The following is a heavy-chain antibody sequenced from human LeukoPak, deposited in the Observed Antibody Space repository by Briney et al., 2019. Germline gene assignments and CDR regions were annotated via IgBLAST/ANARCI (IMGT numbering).Heavy chain of an antibody. D-gene: IGHD3-22*01. Sequence: SETLSLTCAVSGYSISSGYYWGWIRQPPGKGLEWIGSIYHSGSTYYNPSLKSRVTISVDTSKNQFSLKLSSVTAADTAVYYCARLSSNYDSSGAIDYWGQGTLVTVSS. V-gene: IGHV4-38-2*01. CDR1: GYSISSGYY. CDR3: ARLSSNYDSSGAIDY. CDR2: IYHSGST. J-gene: IGHJ4*02.